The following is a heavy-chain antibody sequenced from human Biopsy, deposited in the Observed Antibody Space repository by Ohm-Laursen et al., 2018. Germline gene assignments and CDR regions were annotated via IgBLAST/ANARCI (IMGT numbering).Heavy chain of an antibody. CDR3: ARDTRWSPYSMDA. CDR2: ISGGGTI. D-gene: IGHD4-23*01. V-gene: IGHV3-11*01. J-gene: IGHJ6*02. Sequence: SLRLSCTASGFSFSDYHMRWIRQAPGRGLEWVLYISGGGTIYYGDSMKGRVTISRDNAKNSLYLQMHSLRAEDTAVYYCARDTRWSPYSMDAWGQGTTVTVSS. CDR1: GFSFSDYH.